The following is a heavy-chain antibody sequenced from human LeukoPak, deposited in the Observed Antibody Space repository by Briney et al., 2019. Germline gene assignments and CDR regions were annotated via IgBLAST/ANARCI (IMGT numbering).Heavy chain of an antibody. V-gene: IGHV3-21*01. J-gene: IGHJ6*02. CDR2: ISSSSSYI. CDR3: TSWVITFGGAQVGMDV. Sequence: GGSLRLSCAASGFTFSSYSMNWVRQAPGKGLEWVSSISSSSSYIYYADSVKGRFTISRDNAKNSLYLQMNSLRAEDTAVYYCTSWVITFGGAQVGMDVWGQGTTVTVSS. CDR1: GFTFSSYS. D-gene: IGHD3-16*01.